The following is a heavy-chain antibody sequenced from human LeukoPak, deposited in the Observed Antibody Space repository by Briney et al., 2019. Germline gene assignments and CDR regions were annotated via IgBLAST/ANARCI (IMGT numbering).Heavy chain of an antibody. CDR3: AKGDNYDFWSGYPDY. CDR2: ISWNSGSI. Sequence: GRSLRLSCAASGFTFDDYAMHWVRQAPGKGLEWVSGISWNSGSIGYADSEKGRFTISRDNAKNSLYLQMNSLRAEDMALYYCAKGDNYDFWSGYPDYWGQGTLVTVSS. D-gene: IGHD3-3*01. V-gene: IGHV3-9*03. CDR1: GFTFDDYA. J-gene: IGHJ4*02.